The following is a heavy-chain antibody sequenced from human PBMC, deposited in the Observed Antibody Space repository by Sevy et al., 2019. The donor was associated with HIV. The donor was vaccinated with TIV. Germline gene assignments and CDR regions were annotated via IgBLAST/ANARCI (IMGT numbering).Heavy chain of an antibody. CDR2: INPNSGGT. V-gene: IGHV1-2*02. CDR1: GYTFTGYY. CDR3: ARGEDDFWGGDYYYYGMDV. D-gene: IGHD3-3*01. Sequence: ASVKVSCKASGYTFTGYYMHWVRQAPGQGLEWMGWINPNSGGTNYAQKFQGRVTMTRDTSISTAYMELSRLRSDDTAVYYCARGEDDFWGGDYYYYGMDVWGQGTTVTVSS. J-gene: IGHJ6*02.